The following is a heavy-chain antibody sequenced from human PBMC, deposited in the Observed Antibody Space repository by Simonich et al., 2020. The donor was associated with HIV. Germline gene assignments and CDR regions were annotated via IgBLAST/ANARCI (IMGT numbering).Heavy chain of an antibody. J-gene: IGHJ4*02. CDR3: ARGDPFFDY. Sequence: QVQLVQSGAEVKKPGASVKVSCKASGYTFTNYGITWVRQAPGQGPEYMGWIRTYNGDTNYAQKYLGRVTMTTDTSTSTAYMELRSLRSDDTAVYYCARGDPFFDYWGQGALVTVSS. CDR2: IRTYNGDT. CDR1: GYTFTNYG. V-gene: IGHV1-18*01.